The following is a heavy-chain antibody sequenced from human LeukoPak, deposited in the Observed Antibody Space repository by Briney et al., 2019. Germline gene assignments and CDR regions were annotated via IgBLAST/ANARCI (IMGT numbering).Heavy chain of an antibody. CDR1: GFTFSSYA. CDR2: ISYDGSNK. D-gene: IGHD3-3*01. Sequence: PGGSLRLSCAASGFTFSSYAMHWVRQAPGKGLEWVAVISYDGSNKYYADSVKGRFTISRDNSKNTLYLQMNSLRAEDTAVYYCARARYYDFWSGYYTSGLDYYYGMDVWGQGTTVTVSS. J-gene: IGHJ6*02. CDR3: ARARYYDFWSGYYTSGLDYYYGMDV. V-gene: IGHV3-30-3*01.